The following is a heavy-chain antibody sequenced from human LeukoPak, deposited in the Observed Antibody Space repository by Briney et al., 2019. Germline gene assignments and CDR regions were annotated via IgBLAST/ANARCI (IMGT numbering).Heavy chain of an antibody. CDR3: TRSGFSNGYDY. D-gene: IGHD2-8*01. CDR2: ITPDGTDT. J-gene: IGHJ4*02. V-gene: IGHV3-74*03. CDR1: GFSFSGHW. Sequence: GGSLRLSCVASGFSFSGHWMYWVRQAPGKGLVAVSRITPDGTDTAYADSVKGRFTISRDNAKNTLYLEMNSLTAEDTALYYCTRSGFSNGYDYWGQGTLVTVSS.